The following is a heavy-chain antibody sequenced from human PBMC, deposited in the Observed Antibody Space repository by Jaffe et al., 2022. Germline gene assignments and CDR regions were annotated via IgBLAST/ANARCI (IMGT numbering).Heavy chain of an antibody. CDR1: GFSFRGYS. D-gene: IGHD3-10*01. V-gene: IGHV3-21*01. J-gene: IGHJ4*02. CDR3: AGVPTMFQGAPRLQPPGKSFDS. Sequence: EVQLVESGGGLVKPGGSLRLSCTVSGFSFRGYSMNWVRQAPGKGLEWVSSISSAGSYINYADSVKGRFTISRDNAKDSLYLQMNNLRAEDTALYYCAGVPTMFQGAPRLQPPGKSFDSWGQGALVTVSS. CDR2: ISSAGSYI.